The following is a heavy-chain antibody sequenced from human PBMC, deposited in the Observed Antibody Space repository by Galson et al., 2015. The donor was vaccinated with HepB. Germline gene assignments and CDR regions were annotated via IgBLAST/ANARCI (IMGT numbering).Heavy chain of an antibody. D-gene: IGHD2-15*01. CDR1: GFTFSSYS. J-gene: IGHJ4*02. V-gene: IGHV3-21*01. CDR3: ARENRVGGGSGGSCQLIDYYFDY. CDR2: ISNNNNYI. Sequence: SLRLSCAVSGFTFSSYSMNWVRQAPGKGLEWVSSISNNNNYIYYADSVKGRFTISRDNAKKSLYLQMNSLRAEDTAVYYCARENRVGGGSGGSCQLIDYYFDYWGQGTLVTVSS.